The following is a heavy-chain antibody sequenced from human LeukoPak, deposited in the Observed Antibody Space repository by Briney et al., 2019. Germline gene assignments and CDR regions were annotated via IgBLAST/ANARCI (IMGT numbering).Heavy chain of an antibody. CDR1: GFIFDDYG. V-gene: IGHV3-20*04. CDR2: INWNGSIT. J-gene: IGHJ3*02. CDR3: VHASSGWYMAFDI. D-gene: IGHD6-19*01. Sequence: GGSLRLSCAASGFIFDDYGMSWVRQGPGKGREWVSGINWNGSITGYADSVKGRLTISRDKDKSSLYLQMNSLRAEDTALYYCVHASSGWYMAFDIWGQGTMGTVSS.